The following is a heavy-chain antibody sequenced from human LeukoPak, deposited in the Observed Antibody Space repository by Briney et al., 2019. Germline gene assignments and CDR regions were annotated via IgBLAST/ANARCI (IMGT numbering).Heavy chain of an antibody. D-gene: IGHD2-15*01. V-gene: IGHV3-33*01. Sequence: AGGSLRLSCAASGLTFNRYGMHWVRQAPGKGLEWVAVAYGDGTDKYYADSVKGRFTISKDLSQNRLYMQMNSLRAEDAAMYYCATGGRFYYDLWGQGTLVTVSS. J-gene: IGHJ4*02. CDR3: ATGGRFYYDL. CDR2: AYGDGTDK. CDR1: GLTFNRYG.